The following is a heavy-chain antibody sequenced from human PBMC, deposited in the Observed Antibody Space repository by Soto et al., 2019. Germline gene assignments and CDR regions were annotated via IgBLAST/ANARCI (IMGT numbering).Heavy chain of an antibody. CDR3: ARRAMVRGIPDFDY. CDR1: GYTFTSYD. J-gene: IGHJ4*02. V-gene: IGHV1-8*01. Sequence: ASVKVSCKASGYTFTSYDINWVRQATGQGLEWMGWMNPNSGNTGYAQKFQGRVTMTRNTSISTAYMELSSLRPEDTAVYYCARRAMVRGIPDFDYWGQGTLVTVSS. CDR2: MNPNSGNT. D-gene: IGHD3-10*01.